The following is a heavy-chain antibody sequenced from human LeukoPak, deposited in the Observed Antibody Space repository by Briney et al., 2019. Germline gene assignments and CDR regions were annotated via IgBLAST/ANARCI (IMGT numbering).Heavy chain of an antibody. CDR1: GGSISSGGYS. CDR3: AREGGYCSSTSCYSGWFDP. J-gene: IGHJ5*02. D-gene: IGHD2-2*01. Sequence: PSQTLSLTCAVSGGSISSGGYSWSWIRQPPGKGLEWIGYIYHSGSTYYNPSLKSRVTISVDRSKNQFSLKLSSVTAADTAVYYCAREGGYCSSTSCYSGWFDPWGQGTLVTVYS. CDR2: IYHSGST. V-gene: IGHV4-30-2*01.